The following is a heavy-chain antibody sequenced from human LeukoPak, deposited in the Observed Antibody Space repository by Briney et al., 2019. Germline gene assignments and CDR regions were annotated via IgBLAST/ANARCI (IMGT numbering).Heavy chain of an antibody. CDR2: INPNSGGT. V-gene: IGHV1-2*02. CDR3: ARGWMVRGVIKRGFDP. Sequence: GASVKVSCKASGYTFTGYYMHWVRQAPGQGLEWMGWINPNSGGTNYAQKFQGRVTMTRDTSISTAYMELSRLRSDDTAVYYCARGWMVRGVIKRGFDPWGQGTLVTVSS. D-gene: IGHD3-10*01. CDR1: GYTFTGYY. J-gene: IGHJ5*02.